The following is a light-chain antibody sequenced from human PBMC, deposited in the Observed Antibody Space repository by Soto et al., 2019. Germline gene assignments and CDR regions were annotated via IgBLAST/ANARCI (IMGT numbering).Light chain of an antibody. V-gene: IGKV3-20*01. CDR2: AAS. CDR1: RSFASSY. CDR3: HHYDSSPPYT. J-gene: IGKJ2*01. Sequence: EIVLTQSPGTLSLSPGERATLSCRASRSFASSYLAWYQQKPGQAPRLLIYAASSRANGIPDRFIGSGSGTDFTLTSSRLEPDDFAVYYCHHYDSSPPYTFGQGTKLVIK.